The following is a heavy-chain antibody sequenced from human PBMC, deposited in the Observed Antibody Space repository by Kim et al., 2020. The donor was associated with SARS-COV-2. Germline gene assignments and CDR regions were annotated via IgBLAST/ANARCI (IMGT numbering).Heavy chain of an antibody. CDR3: ARLDRYSGYGLFGADYYGMDV. CDR2: IYYSGST. J-gene: IGHJ6*02. D-gene: IGHD5-12*01. CDR1: GGSISSSSYY. Sequence: SETLSLTCTVSGGSISSSSYYWGWIRQPPGKGLEWIGSIYYSGSTYYNPSLKSRVTISVDTSKNQFSLKLSSVTAADTAVYYCARLDRYSGYGLFGADYYGMDVWGQGTTVTVSS. V-gene: IGHV4-39*01.